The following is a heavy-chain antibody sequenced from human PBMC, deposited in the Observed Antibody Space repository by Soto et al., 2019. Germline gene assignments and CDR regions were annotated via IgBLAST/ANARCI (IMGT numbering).Heavy chain of an antibody. Sequence: PSETLSLTCTVSGGSISSYYWSWIRQPPGKGLEWIGYIYYSGSTNYNPSLKSRVTISVDTSKNQFSLKLSSVTAADTAVYYCARGVLEWLSFYYYYGMDVWGQGTTVTVSS. V-gene: IGHV4-59*01. CDR2: IYYSGST. CDR1: GGSISSYY. CDR3: ARGVLEWLSFYYYYGMDV. D-gene: IGHD3-3*01. J-gene: IGHJ6*02.